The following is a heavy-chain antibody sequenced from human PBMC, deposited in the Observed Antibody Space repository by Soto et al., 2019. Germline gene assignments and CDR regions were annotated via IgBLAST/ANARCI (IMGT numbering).Heavy chain of an antibody. Sequence: PGGSLRLSCAASGFTFSNAWMSWVRQAPGKGLEWVGRIKSKTDGGTTDYAAPVKGRFTISRDDSKNTLYLQMNSLKTEDTAVYYCTTRYYDYVWGSYRSFDYWGQGTLVTVSS. J-gene: IGHJ4*02. D-gene: IGHD3-16*02. CDR2: IKSKTDGGTT. CDR3: TTRYYDYVWGSYRSFDY. CDR1: GFTFSNAW. V-gene: IGHV3-15*01.